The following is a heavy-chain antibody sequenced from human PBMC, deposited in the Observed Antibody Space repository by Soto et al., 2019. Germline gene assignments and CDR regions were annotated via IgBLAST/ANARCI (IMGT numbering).Heavy chain of an antibody. CDR1: GFTFSSYA. Sequence: EVQLLESGGGLVQPGGSLRLSCAASGFTFSSYAMSWVRQAPGKGLEWVSAISGSGGSTYYADSVKGRFTISRDNSKNTLYLQMNSLRGEDTAVYYCAKEGGYCSSTSCYRSYGMDVWGQGTTVTVSS. V-gene: IGHV3-23*01. J-gene: IGHJ6*02. CDR3: AKEGGYCSSTSCYRSYGMDV. D-gene: IGHD2-2*02. CDR2: ISGSGGST.